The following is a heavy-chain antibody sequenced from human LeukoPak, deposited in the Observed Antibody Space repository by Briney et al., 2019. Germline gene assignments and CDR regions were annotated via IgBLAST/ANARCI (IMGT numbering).Heavy chain of an antibody. CDR3: AKTAPDYVWGSYRGGVDY. V-gene: IGHV3-23*01. D-gene: IGHD3-16*02. J-gene: IGHJ4*02. CDR2: ISGSGGST. Sequence: GGSLRLSCAASGFTFSSYAMSWVRQAPGKGLEWVSAISGSGGSTYYADSAKGRFTISRDNSKNTLYLQMNSLRAEDTAVYYCAKTAPDYVWGSYRGGVDYWGQGTLVTVSS. CDR1: GFTFSSYA.